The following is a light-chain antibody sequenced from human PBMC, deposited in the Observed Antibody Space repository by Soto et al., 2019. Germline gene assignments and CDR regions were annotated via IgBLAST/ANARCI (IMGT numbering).Light chain of an antibody. CDR3: QQYHSSSLT. Sequence: DIQMTQSPSTLPASVGDRVTITCRASQSISSLLAWYQQKPGKAPKLLIFKASILESGVTSRFSGSGSGTEFTLTISSLQPDDFATYYCQQYHSSSLTFGPGTKVDIK. V-gene: IGKV1-5*03. CDR2: KAS. J-gene: IGKJ3*01. CDR1: QSISSL.